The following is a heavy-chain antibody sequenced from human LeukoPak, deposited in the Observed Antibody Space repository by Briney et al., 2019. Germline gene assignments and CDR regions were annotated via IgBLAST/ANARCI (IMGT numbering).Heavy chain of an antibody. J-gene: IGHJ4*02. CDR2: INPNSGDT. CDR3: ARKLAVVTFDY. D-gene: IGHD5-18*01. Sequence: ASVTVSCKASGYTFTGYYIHWVRQAPGQGLEWMGWINPNSGDTNFAQKFQGRVTMTRDASISTAYMELSRLGSDDTAVYYCARKLAVVTFDYWGQGTLVTVSS. V-gene: IGHV1-2*02. CDR1: GYTFTGYY.